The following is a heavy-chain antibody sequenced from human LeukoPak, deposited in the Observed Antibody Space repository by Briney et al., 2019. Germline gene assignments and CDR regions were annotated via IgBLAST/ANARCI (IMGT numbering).Heavy chain of an antibody. CDR2: IYTSGST. CDR3: ARAYQLPMYSSSGLFDY. D-gene: IGHD6-6*01. CDR1: GGSISSGSYY. J-gene: IGHJ4*02. Sequence: SETLSLTCTVSGGSISSGSYYWSWIRQPAGKGLEWIGRIYTSGSTNYNPSLKSRVTISVDTSKNQFSLKLSSVTAADTAVYYCARAYQLPMYSSSGLFDYWGQGTLVTVSS. V-gene: IGHV4-61*02.